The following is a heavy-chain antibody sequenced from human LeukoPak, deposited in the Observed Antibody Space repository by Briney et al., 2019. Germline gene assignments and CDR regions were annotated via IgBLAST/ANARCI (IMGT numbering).Heavy chain of an antibody. CDR3: ARGYDILTGLGYFDY. V-gene: IGHV3-21*01. CDR1: GFTFSSYS. J-gene: IGHJ4*02. D-gene: IGHD3-9*01. CDR2: ISSSSYI. Sequence: GGSLRLSCAASGFTFSSYSMNWVRQAPGKGLEWVSSISSSSYIYYADSVKGRFTISRDNAKNSLYLQMNSLRAEDTAVYYCARGYDILTGLGYFDYWGQGTLVTVSS.